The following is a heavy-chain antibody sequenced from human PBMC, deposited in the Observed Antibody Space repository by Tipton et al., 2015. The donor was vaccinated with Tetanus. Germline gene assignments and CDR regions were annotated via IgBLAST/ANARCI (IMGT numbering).Heavy chain of an antibody. Sequence: TLSLTCTVSGGSISSYYWSWIRQPAGKGLEWIGRIYRSGSTYWNPSLKSRVTMSVDTSKNQFSLKLSSVTAADTAVYYCAADIATGANRWFDPWGQGTLVTVSS. D-gene: IGHD4/OR15-4a*01. CDR3: AADIATGANRWFDP. CDR1: GGSISSYY. J-gene: IGHJ5*02. V-gene: IGHV4-4*07. CDR2: IYRSGST.